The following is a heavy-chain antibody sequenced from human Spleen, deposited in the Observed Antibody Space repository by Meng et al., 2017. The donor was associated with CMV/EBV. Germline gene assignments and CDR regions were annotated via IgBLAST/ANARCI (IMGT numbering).Heavy chain of an antibody. CDR1: GGSFSDNY. J-gene: IGHJ4*02. CDR3: ARGPSLYCSPSGCSGVYYFDF. D-gene: IGHD2-2*01. V-gene: IGHV4-34*01. CDR2: ISHSGST. Sequence: ESLKISCAVYGGSFSDNYWSWIRQPPGKELEWIGEISHSGSTSYKASLQSRVTVSVDTSKKQFSLSLRSATAADTAVYYCARGPSLYCSPSGCSGVYYFDFWGQGTLVTVSS.